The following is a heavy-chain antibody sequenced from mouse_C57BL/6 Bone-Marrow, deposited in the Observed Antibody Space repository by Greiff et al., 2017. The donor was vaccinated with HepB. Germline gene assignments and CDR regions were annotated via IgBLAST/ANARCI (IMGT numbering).Heavy chain of an antibody. J-gene: IGHJ2*01. Sequence: VQLQQSGPELVKPGASVKISCKASGYAFSSSWMNWVKQRPGTGLEWIGRIYPGDGDTNYNGKFKGKATLTADKSSSTAYMQLISLTSEDSAVYFCARRGTVVADCWGQGTTLTVSS. CDR2: IYPGDGDT. D-gene: IGHD1-1*01. V-gene: IGHV1-82*01. CDR1: GYAFSSSW. CDR3: ARRGTVVADC.